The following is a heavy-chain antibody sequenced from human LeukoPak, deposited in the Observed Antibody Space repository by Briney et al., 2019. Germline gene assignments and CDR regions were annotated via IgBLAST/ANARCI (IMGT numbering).Heavy chain of an antibody. Sequence: GGSLRLSCTTSGFSFGDYAMSWVRRAPGKGLEWVGFIRSKAYGGTTEYAASVKGRFTISRDDSKSIAYLQMSGLKTEDTALYYCTRASYAGSYYTYYFYYWGQGTLVAVSS. CDR2: IRSKAYGGTT. D-gene: IGHD1-26*01. V-gene: IGHV3-49*04. J-gene: IGHJ4*02. CDR1: GFSFGDYA. CDR3: TRASYAGSYYTYYFYY.